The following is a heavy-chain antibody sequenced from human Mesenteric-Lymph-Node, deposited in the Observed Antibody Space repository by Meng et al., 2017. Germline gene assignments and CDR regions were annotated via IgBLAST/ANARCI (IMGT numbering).Heavy chain of an antibody. CDR3: ARSSGRNLKLEVVAATHILGDPFDM. CDR1: GFNFATHW. Sequence: GGSLRLSCKGSGFNFATHWIGWVRQTPGKGLEWMGIIFPTDSDTRYRPSFQGQVTISADRSINTAYLQWRRLQSSDTGIYYCARSSGRNLKLEVVAATHILGDPFDMWGQGTMVTVSS. V-gene: IGHV5-51*01. J-gene: IGHJ3*02. D-gene: IGHD2-15*01. CDR2: IFPTDSDT.